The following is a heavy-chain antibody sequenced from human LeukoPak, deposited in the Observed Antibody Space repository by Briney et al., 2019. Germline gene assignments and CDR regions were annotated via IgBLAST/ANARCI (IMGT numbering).Heavy chain of an antibody. J-gene: IGHJ5*02. Sequence: GGSLRLSCAASGFTFSSYAMSWVRQAPGKGLEWVSAISGSGGSTYYADSVKGRFTISRDNSKNTLYLQMNSLRAEDTAVYYCAKDQALYYCSSTSCYPNWFDPWGQGTLVTVSS. CDR2: ISGSGGST. CDR1: GFTFSSYA. V-gene: IGHV3-23*01. D-gene: IGHD2-2*01. CDR3: AKDQALYYCSSTSCYPNWFDP.